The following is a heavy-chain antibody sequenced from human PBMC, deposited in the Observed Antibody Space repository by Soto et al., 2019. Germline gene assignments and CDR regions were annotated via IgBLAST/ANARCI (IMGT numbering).Heavy chain of an antibody. J-gene: IGHJ4*02. Sequence: PGESLKISCKGSGYSFTSYWIGWVRQMPGKGLEWMGIIYPGDSDTRYSPSFQGQVTISADKSISTAYLQWSSLKASDTAMYYCARLLHYDSSGYYPYYFDYWGQGTLVTVSS. D-gene: IGHD3-22*01. V-gene: IGHV5-51*01. CDR3: ARLLHYDSSGYYPYYFDY. CDR1: GYSFTSYW. CDR2: IYPGDSDT.